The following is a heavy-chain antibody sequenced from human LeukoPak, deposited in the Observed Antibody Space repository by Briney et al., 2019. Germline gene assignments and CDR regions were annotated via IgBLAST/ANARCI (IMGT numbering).Heavy chain of an antibody. CDR3: AKQERITIFGVVKANWFDP. Sequence: SETLSLTCTVSGGSISSSSYYWGWIRQPPGKGLEWIGSIYYSGSTYYNPSLKSRVTISVDTSKNQSSLKLSSVTAADTAVYYCAKQERITIFGVVKANWFDPWGQGTLVTVSS. CDR2: IYYSGST. CDR1: GGSISSSSYY. J-gene: IGHJ5*02. V-gene: IGHV4-39*07. D-gene: IGHD3-3*01.